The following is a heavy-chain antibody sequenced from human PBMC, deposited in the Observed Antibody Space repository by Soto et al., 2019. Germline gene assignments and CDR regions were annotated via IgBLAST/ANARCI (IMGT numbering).Heavy chain of an antibody. CDR3: TRVTRDDSSGYYATYDAFDI. J-gene: IGHJ3*02. CDR1: GFTFGDYP. CDR2: IRSKAYGGTT. V-gene: IGHV3-49*04. D-gene: IGHD3-22*01. Sequence: GGALRLSCTAAGFTFGDYPMSWVRQAPGKGLEWVGFIRSKAYGGTTEYAASVKGRFTISRDDSKSIAYLQMNSLKTEDTAVYYCTRVTRDDSSGYYATYDAFDIWGQGTMVTASS.